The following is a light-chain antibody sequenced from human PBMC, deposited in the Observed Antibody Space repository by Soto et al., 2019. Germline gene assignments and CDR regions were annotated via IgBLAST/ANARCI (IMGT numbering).Light chain of an antibody. CDR2: EGT. Sequence: QPASVSGSPGQSITISCTGTSSDVGSYNLVSWYQQYPDKAPKLILYEGTQRPSGVSDRFSGSKSGNTASLTISGLQAEDEADYYCCSYAGSSTWVFGGGTKVTVL. V-gene: IGLV2-23*01. CDR1: SSDVGSYNL. J-gene: IGLJ3*02. CDR3: CSYAGSSTWV.